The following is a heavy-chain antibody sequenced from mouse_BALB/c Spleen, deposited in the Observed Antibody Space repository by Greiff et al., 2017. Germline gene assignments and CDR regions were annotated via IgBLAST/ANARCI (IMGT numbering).Heavy chain of an antibody. Sequence: QVQLKQPGAELVKPGASVKMSCKASGYTFTSYWMHWVKQRPGQGLEWIGVIDPSDSYTSYNQKFKGKATLTVDTSSSTAYMQLSSLTSEDSAVYYCTRLYYGSSYGFAYWGQGTLVTVSA. CDR3: TRLYYGSSYGFAY. V-gene: IGHV1S127*01. CDR2: IDPSDSYT. D-gene: IGHD1-1*01. J-gene: IGHJ3*01. CDR1: GYTFTSYW.